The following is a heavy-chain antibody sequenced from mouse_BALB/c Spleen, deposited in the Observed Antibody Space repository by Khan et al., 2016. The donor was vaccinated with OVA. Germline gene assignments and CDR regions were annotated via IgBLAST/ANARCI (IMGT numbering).Heavy chain of an antibody. J-gene: IGHJ4*01. CDR1: GFSLTNYG. CDR2: IWSDGST. V-gene: IGHV2-6-1*01. Sequence: VKLLESGPGLVAPSQSLSITCTISGFSLTNYGVHWVRQPPGKGLEWLVVIWSDGSTTYNSALKSRPTISKDNSKSQVFLKMNSLQTDDTAMYFCARQPYYHYNIMDYWGQGTSVTVSS. CDR3: ARQPYYHYNIMDY. D-gene: IGHD2-10*01.